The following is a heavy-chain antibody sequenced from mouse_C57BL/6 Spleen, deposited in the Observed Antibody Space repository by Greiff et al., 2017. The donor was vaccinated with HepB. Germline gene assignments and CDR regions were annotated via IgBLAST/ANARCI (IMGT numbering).Heavy chain of an antibody. V-gene: IGHV1-22*01. Sequence: VQLQQSGPELVKPGASVKMSCKASGYTFTDYNMHWVKQSHGKSLEWIGYINPNNGGTSYNQKFKGKATLAVNKSSSTAYMELRSLTSEDSAVYYCARGLYGSSPYYAMDYWGQGTSGTVYS. CDR3: ARGLYGSSPYYAMDY. CDR1: GYTFTDYN. D-gene: IGHD1-1*01. J-gene: IGHJ4*01. CDR2: INPNNGGT.